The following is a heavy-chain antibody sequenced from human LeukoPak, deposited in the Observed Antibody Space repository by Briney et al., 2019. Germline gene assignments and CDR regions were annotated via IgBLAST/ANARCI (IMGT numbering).Heavy chain of an antibody. CDR3: ARDAYRYNWKPFDY. D-gene: IGHD1-20*01. CDR2: IWYDGSNK. Sequence: GGSLRLSCAASGFTFSSYGMPWVRQAPGKGLEWVAVIWYDGSNKYYADSVKGRFTISRDNSKNTLYLQMNSLRAEDTAVYYCARDAYRYNWKPFDYWGQGTLVTVSS. CDR1: GFTFSSYG. J-gene: IGHJ4*02. V-gene: IGHV3-33*01.